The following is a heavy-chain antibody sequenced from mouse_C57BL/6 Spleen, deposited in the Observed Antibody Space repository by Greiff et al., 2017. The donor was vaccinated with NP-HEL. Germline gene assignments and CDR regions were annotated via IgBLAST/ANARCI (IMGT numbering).Heavy chain of an antibody. Sequence: VQLQQSGAELARPGASVKLSCKASGYTFTSYGISWVKQRTGQGLEWIGEIYPRSGNTYYNEKFKGKATLTADKSSSTAYMARRSLTSEDSAVFFCARALITTVVDWYFDVWGTGTTVTVSS. J-gene: IGHJ1*03. CDR2: IYPRSGNT. CDR3: ARALITTVVDWYFDV. V-gene: IGHV1-81*01. CDR1: GYTFTSYG. D-gene: IGHD1-1*01.